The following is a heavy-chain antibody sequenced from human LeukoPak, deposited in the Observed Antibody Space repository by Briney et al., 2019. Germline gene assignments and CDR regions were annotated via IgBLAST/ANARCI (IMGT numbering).Heavy chain of an antibody. CDR3: ARPGSPRGGVRGGNWFDP. Sequence: PGGSLRLSCVVSGFTFSSYGMSWVRQAPGKGLEWVSAISGGGYSTYYADSVKGRFTISRDNAKNSLYLQMNSLRAEDTAVYYCARPGSPRGGVRGGNWFDPWGQGTLVTVSS. V-gene: IGHV3-23*01. J-gene: IGHJ5*02. D-gene: IGHD3-10*01. CDR2: ISGGGYST. CDR1: GFTFSSYG.